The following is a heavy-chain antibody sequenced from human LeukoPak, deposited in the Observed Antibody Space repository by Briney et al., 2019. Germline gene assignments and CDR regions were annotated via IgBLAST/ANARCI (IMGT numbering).Heavy chain of an antibody. J-gene: IGHJ6*02. CDR3: AREEVRGAHYYGMDV. Sequence: GGSLRLSCAASGFTFSSYDMHWVRQATGKGLEWVSAIGTAGDTYYPSSVKGRFTISRENAKNSLYLQMNSLRAGDTAVYYCAREEVRGAHYYGMDVWGQGTTVTVSS. CDR1: GFTFSSYD. D-gene: IGHD3-10*01. V-gene: IGHV3-13*01. CDR2: IGTAGDT.